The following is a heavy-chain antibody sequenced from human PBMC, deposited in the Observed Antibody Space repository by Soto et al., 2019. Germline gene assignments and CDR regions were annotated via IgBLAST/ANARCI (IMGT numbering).Heavy chain of an antibody. Sequence: QMQLVESGGGVVQPGRSLRLSCAASGFSFSNYGMHWVRQAPGKGLEWVALIWHDGSNKYYAESVKGRFTISRDNSKDMVYLQMNSLRAEDTAMYYCARDGDANTGFGKDYWGQGTLVTVSS. CDR3: ARDGDANTGFGKDY. CDR2: IWHDGSNK. J-gene: IGHJ4*02. V-gene: IGHV3-33*01. D-gene: IGHD3-16*01. CDR1: GFSFSNYG.